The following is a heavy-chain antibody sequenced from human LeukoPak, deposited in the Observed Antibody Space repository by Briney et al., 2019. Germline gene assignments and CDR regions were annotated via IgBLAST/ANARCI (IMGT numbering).Heavy chain of an antibody. V-gene: IGHV4-39*07. D-gene: IGHD1-7*01. CDR1: GGSISSSSYY. Sequence: SETLSLTCTVSGGSISSSSYYWGWIRQPPGKGLEWIGSIYYSGSTYYNPSLKSRVTISVDTSKNQFSLKLSSVTAADTAVYYCARGGLGLELLWSPFDPWGQGTLVAVSS. CDR3: ARGGLGLELLWSPFDP. J-gene: IGHJ5*02. CDR2: IYYSGST.